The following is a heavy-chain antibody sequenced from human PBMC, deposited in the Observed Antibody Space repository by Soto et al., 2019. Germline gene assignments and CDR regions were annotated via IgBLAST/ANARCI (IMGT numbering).Heavy chain of an antibody. J-gene: IGHJ6*02. Sequence: SGPTLVNPTQTLTLTCTFSGFSLTTSGMRVSWIRQPPGKALEWLARIDWDDDKFYSTSLKTRLTISKDTSKKQVVLTMTDMDAVDTATYYCAGGYYYGGGYGMDVWGQGTTVTVSS. D-gene: IGHD3-22*01. CDR3: AGGYYYGGGYGMDV. CDR2: IDWDDDK. CDR1: GFSLTTSGMR. V-gene: IGHV2-70*04.